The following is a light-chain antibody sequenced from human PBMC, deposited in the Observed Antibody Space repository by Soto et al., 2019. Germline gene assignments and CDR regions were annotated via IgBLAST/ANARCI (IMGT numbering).Light chain of an antibody. J-gene: IGKJ2*01. CDR3: QQYDHLPYT. V-gene: IGKV1-33*01. Sequence: DIPMTQSPSSLSASVGDRVTITCQAGQDISNYLNWYQQKPGKAPKLLIYDASNLETGVPSRFSGSGSGTDFTCTISSLKTEDIATDYCQQYDHLPYTFGQGNKLEIK. CDR2: DAS. CDR1: QDISNY.